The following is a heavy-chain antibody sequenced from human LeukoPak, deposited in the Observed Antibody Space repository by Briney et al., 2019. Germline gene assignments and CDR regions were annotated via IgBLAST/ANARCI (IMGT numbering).Heavy chain of an antibody. CDR3: ASRPLSGNSHLLLHN. V-gene: IGHV4-34*01. CDR2: INHSGST. D-gene: IGHD2-21*02. Sequence: SETLSLTCAVYGGSFSGYYWSWIRQPPGKGLEWIGEINHSGSTNYNPSLKSRVTISVDTSKNQFSLKLSSVTAADTAVYYCASRPLSGNSHLLLHNWGQGTLVTVSS. CDR1: GGSFSGYY. J-gene: IGHJ4*02.